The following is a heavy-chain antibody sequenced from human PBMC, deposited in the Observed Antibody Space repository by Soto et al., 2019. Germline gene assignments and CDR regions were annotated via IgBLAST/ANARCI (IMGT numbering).Heavy chain of an antibody. V-gene: IGHV3-30-3*01. D-gene: IGHD2-15*01. CDR1: GFTFSSYA. J-gene: IGHJ4*02. Sequence: QVQLAESGGGVVQPGRSLRLSCAASGFTFSSYAMHWVRQAPGKGLEWVAVISYDGSNKYYADSVKGRFTISRDNSKNTLYLQMNSLRAEDTAVYYCARRWRGCSGGSCYGGGIDYWGQGTLVTVSS. CDR3: ARRWRGCSGGSCYGGGIDY. CDR2: ISYDGSNK.